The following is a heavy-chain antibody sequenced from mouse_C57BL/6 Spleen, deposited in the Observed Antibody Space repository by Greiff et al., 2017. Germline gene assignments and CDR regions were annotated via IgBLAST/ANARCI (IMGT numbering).Heavy chain of an antibody. V-gene: IGHV1-69*01. CDR2: IDPSDSYT. J-gene: IGHJ4*01. CDR1: GYTFTSYW. CDR3: ARDLRMDY. Sequence: VQLQQPGAELVMPGASVKLSCKASGYTFTSYWMHWVKQRPGQGLEWIGEIDPSDSYTNYNQKFKGKSTLTVDKSSSTAYMQLSSLTSEDSAVYYCARDLRMDYWGQGTSVTVSS.